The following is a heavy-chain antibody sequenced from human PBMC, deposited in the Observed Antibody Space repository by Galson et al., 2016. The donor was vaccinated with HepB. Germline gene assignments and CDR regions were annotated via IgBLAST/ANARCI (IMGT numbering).Heavy chain of an antibody. J-gene: IGHJ6*04. CDR3: AGEREGVADYYYGMDV. CDR2: IWYDGSNK. D-gene: IGHD6-19*01. Sequence: SLRLSCAASRFTFSTYGMHWVRQAPGKELEWVAVIWYDGSNKYYADSVKGRFTISRDNSKNTLFLQMNSLRAEDTAVYYLAGEREGVADYYYGMDVWGEGTTVTVSS. CDR1: RFTFSTYG. V-gene: IGHV3-33*01.